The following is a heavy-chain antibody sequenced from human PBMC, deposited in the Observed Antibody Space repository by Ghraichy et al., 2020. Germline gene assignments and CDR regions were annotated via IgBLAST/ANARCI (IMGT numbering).Heavy chain of an antibody. V-gene: IGHV4-59*08. Sequence: SETLSLTFTVSGGSISSSYWSWIRQPPGKGLEWIGYIHHSGTTNYNPSLKRRVTISVDTSKNQFSLKLTSVTAADTAVYYCARRGSSWSNPLDYWGQGTLVTLSS. J-gene: IGHJ4*02. CDR2: IHHSGTT. CDR1: GGSISSSY. CDR3: ARRGSSWSNPLDY. D-gene: IGHD6-13*01.